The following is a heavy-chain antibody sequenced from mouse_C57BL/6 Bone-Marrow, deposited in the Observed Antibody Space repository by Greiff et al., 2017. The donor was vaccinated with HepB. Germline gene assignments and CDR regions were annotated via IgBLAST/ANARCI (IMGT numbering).Heavy chain of an antibody. CDR2: IDPENGDT. D-gene: IGHD1-1*01. Sequence: EVQVVESGAELVRPGASVKLSCTASGFNIKDDYMHWVKQRPEQGLEWIGWIDPENGDTEYASKFQGKATITADTSSNTAYLQLSSLTSEDTAVYYCTYYYGSSYWYFDVWGTGTTVTVSS. V-gene: IGHV14-4*01. J-gene: IGHJ1*03. CDR1: GFNIKDDY. CDR3: TYYYGSSYWYFDV.